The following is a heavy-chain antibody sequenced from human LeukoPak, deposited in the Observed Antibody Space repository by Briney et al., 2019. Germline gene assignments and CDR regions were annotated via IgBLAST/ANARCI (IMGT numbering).Heavy chain of an antibody. CDR1: GFIFGDYA. J-gene: IGHJ3*02. V-gene: IGHV3-30*04. CDR2: IAFDDTDR. CDR3: ARAPPIFGVVIKDAFDI. Sequence: PGGSLRLSCAASGFIFGDYAMHWVRQAPGKGLEWVAAIAFDDTDRYYIDSVKGRFTISRDNGKNSLYLQMNSLRAEDTAVYYCARAPPIFGVVIKDAFDIWGQGTMVTVSS. D-gene: IGHD3-3*01.